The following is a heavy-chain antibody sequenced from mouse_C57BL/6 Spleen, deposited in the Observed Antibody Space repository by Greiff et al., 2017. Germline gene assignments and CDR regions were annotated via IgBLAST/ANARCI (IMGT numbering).Heavy chain of an antibody. CDR1: GYAFSSSW. J-gene: IGHJ2*01. Sequence: QVQLKQSGPELVKPGASVKISCKASGYAFSSSWMNWVKQRPGKGLEWIGRIYPGNGDTNYNGKFKGKATLTADKSSSTAYMQLSSLTSEDSAVYCCAKTHGSSYNFDYWGQGTTLTVSS. CDR3: AKTHGSSYNFDY. V-gene: IGHV1-82*01. D-gene: IGHD1-1*01. CDR2: IYPGNGDT.